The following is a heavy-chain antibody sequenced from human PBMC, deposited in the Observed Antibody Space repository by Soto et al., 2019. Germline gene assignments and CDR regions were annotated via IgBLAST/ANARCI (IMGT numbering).Heavy chain of an antibody. Sequence: PGGSLRLSCAASGFTFSSYAMHWVRQAPGKGLEWVAVISYDGSNKYYADSVKGRFTISRDNSKNTLYLQMNSLRAEDTAVYYCARRHYYDSRGSGAFDIWGQGTMVTVSS. CDR3: ARRHYYDSRGSGAFDI. CDR1: GFTFSSYA. D-gene: IGHD3-22*01. CDR2: ISYDGSNK. V-gene: IGHV3-30-3*01. J-gene: IGHJ3*02.